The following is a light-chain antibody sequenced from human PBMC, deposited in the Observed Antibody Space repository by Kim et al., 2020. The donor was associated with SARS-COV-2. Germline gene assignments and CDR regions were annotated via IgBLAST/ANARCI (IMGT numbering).Light chain of an antibody. V-gene: IGLV3-21*01. CDR2: FDK. CDR3: QVWDSSTDHVI. Sequence: APGETATISCGGNDIGRKSVHWYQQRPGQAPALVIYFDKDRPSGIPERFSGSNSENSATLNISRVEVGDEADYYCQVWDSSTDHVIFGGGTQLTVL. CDR1: DIGRKS. J-gene: IGLJ2*01.